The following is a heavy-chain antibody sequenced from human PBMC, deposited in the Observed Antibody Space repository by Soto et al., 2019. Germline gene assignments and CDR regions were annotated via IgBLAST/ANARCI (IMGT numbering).Heavy chain of an antibody. J-gene: IGHJ4*02. CDR2: IYYSGST. Sequence: PSETLSLTCTVTGDSINNRSYYWGWIRQPPGKGLEWIGSIYYSGSTYNNPPLKSRVSMSVDTSKNQFSLKLRSVTAADTALYYCARQRTSVVTQAYFDSWGQGSLVTVSS. CDR3: ARQRTSVVTQAYFDS. CDR1: GDSINNRSYY. V-gene: IGHV4-39*01. D-gene: IGHD2-21*02.